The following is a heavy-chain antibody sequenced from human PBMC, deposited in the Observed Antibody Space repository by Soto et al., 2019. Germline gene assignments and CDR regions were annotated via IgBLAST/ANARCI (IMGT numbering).Heavy chain of an antibody. V-gene: IGHV3-23*01. CDR2: ISGSGGST. D-gene: IGHD3-16*02. CDR3: AKDGHYYDYIWGSYRPGFDY. Sequence: PGGSLRLSCAASGFTFSSYAMSWVRQAPGKGLEWVSAISGSGGSTYYADSVKGRFTISRDNSKNTLYLQMNSLRAEDTAVYHCAKDGHYYDYIWGSYRPGFDYWGQGTLVTVSS. CDR1: GFTFSSYA. J-gene: IGHJ4*02.